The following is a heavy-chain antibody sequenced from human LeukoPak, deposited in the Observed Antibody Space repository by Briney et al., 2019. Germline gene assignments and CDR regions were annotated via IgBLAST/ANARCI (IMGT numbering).Heavy chain of an antibody. CDR2: IKQDGSEK. V-gene: IGHV3-7*01. CDR1: GFTFSSYW. D-gene: IGHD1-26*01. Sequence: GGSLRLSCAASGFTFSSYWMSWVRQAPGKGLEWVANIKQDGSEKYYVDSVKGRFTISRDNAKSSLYLQMNSLRAEDTAVYYCARAYSGSYLTTLFYWGQGTLVTVTS. J-gene: IGHJ4*02. CDR3: ARAYSGSYLTTLFY.